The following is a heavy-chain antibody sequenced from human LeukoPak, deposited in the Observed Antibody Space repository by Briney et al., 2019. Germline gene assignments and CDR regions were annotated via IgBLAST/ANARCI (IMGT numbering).Heavy chain of an antibody. V-gene: IGHV4-59*12. J-gene: IGHJ5*02. CDR3: ARVAYDYVWGSYRAWFDP. Sequence: SETLSLTCTVSGGSISSYYWSWIRQPPGKGLEWIAYISDIGSINYNPSLKSRVTISLDTSKNQFSLKLSSVTAADTAVYYCARVAYDYVWGSYRAWFDPWGQGTLVTVSS. CDR1: GGSISSYY. D-gene: IGHD3-16*02. CDR2: ISDIGSI.